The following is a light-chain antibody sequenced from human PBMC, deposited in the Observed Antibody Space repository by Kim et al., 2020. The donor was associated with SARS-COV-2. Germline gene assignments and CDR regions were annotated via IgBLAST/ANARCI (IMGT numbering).Light chain of an antibody. J-gene: IGKJ4*01. V-gene: IGKV3-11*01. CDR1: QSVSSY. Sequence: YLSPGERATLSCRASQSVSSYLAWYQQKPGQAPRLLIYDASSRATGIPARFSGSGSGTDFTLTISSLEPEDFAVYYCQQRSNWLTFGGGTKVDIK. CDR2: DAS. CDR3: QQRSNWLT.